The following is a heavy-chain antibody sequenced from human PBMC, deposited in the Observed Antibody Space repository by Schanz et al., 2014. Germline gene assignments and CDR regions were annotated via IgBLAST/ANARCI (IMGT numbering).Heavy chain of an antibody. Sequence: QVQLVQSGSELKKPGASVKVSCKASGYTFTIYSMTWVRQAPGQGLEWMGWINTHTGNPTYAQGFTGRFVFSLDPSVSTAYLQISSLKADDTDVYYCAREDYLDSSGYSCGYWGQGTLVTVSS. D-gene: IGHD3-22*01. CDR2: INTHTGNP. CDR3: AREDYLDSSGYSCGY. CDR1: GYTFTIYS. J-gene: IGHJ4*02. V-gene: IGHV7-4-1*02.